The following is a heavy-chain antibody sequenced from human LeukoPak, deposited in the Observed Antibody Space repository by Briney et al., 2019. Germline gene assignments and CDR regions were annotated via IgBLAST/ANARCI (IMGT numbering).Heavy chain of an antibody. Sequence: PGGSLRLSCAASGFTFSNAWMSWVRQAPGKGLEWVGRIKSKTDGGTTDYAAPVKGRFTIPRDDSKNTLYLQMNSLKTEDTAVYYCTTAITMVRGTYYYYMDVWGKGTTVTVSS. CDR1: GFTFSNAW. J-gene: IGHJ6*03. V-gene: IGHV3-15*01. CDR3: TTAITMVRGTYYYYMDV. D-gene: IGHD3-10*01. CDR2: IKSKTDGGTT.